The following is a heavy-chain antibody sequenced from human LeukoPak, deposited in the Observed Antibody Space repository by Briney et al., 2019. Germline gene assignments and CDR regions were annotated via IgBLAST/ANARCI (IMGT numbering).Heavy chain of an antibody. CDR3: AKDYPTYYNDSSGLEYFQH. CDR1: GFTFSSYA. V-gene: IGHV3-23*01. J-gene: IGHJ1*01. CDR2: ISGSGGST. D-gene: IGHD3-22*01. Sequence: PGGSLRLSCAASGFTFSSYAMSWVRQAPGKGLEWVSAISGSGGSTYYADSVKGRFTISRDNSKNTLYLQMNSLRAEDTAVYYCAKDYPTYYNDSSGLEYFQHWGQGTLVTVSS.